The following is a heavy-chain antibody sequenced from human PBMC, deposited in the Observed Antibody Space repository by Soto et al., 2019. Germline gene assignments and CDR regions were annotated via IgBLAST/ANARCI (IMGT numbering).Heavy chain of an antibody. CDR3: ARHPGCSGGSCPLYFDY. J-gene: IGHJ4*02. V-gene: IGHV3-33*01. D-gene: IGHD2-15*01. CDR1: GFTFNSYG. Sequence: QVQVVESGGGVVQPGRSLRLSCAASGFTFNSYGMHWVRQAPGKGLEWVAVIWYDGSNKYYADSVKGRFTISRDNSKNTLYLQMNSLRAEDTAVYYCARHPGCSGGSCPLYFDYWGQGTLVTVSS. CDR2: IWYDGSNK.